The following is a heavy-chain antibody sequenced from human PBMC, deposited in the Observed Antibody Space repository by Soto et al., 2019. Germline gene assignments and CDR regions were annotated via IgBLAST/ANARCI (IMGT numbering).Heavy chain of an antibody. D-gene: IGHD3-3*01. J-gene: IGHJ6*02. CDR3: ATHSPRNYDFWSGYYERMPPKREHYYYYGMDV. V-gene: IGHV1-24*01. CDR2: FDPEDGET. Sequence: ASVKVSCKVSGYTLTELSMHWVRQAPGKGLGWMGGFDPEDGETIYAQKFQGRVTMTEDTSTDTAYMELSSLRSEDTAVYYCATHSPRNYDFWSGYYERMPPKREHYYYYGMDVWG. CDR1: GYTLTELS.